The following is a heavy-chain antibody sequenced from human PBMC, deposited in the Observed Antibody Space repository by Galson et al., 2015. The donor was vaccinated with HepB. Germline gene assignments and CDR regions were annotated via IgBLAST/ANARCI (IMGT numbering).Heavy chain of an antibody. CDR2: IIPILGIA. D-gene: IGHD3-22*01. CDR3: ARAIYYYDSSGQKAFDI. V-gene: IGHV1-69*04. CDR1: GGTFSSYA. J-gene: IGHJ3*02. Sequence: SVKVSCKASGGTFSSYAISWVRQAPGQGLEWMGRIIPILGIANYAQKFQGRVTITADKSTSTAYMELSSLRSEDTAVYYCARAIYYYDSSGQKAFDIWGQGTMVTVSS.